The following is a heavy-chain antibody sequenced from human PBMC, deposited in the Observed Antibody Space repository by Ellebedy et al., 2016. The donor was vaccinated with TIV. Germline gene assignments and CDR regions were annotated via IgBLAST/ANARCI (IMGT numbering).Heavy chain of an antibody. V-gene: IGHV4-34*01. J-gene: IGHJ4*02. CDR1: GGSFSGYY. CDR2: INHSGST. Sequence: MPSETLSLTCAVYGGSFSGYYWSWIRQPPGKGLEWIGEINHSGSTNYNPSLKSRVTISVDTSKNQFSLKLSSVTAADTAVYYCARGKDSSNYYFDYWGQGTLVTVSS. D-gene: IGHD4-11*01. CDR3: ARGKDSSNYYFDY.